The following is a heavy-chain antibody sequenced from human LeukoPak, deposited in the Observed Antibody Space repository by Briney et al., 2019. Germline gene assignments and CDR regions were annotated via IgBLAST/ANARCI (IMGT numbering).Heavy chain of an antibody. Sequence: SETLSLTCAVYGGSFSGYYWSWIRQPPGKGLEWIGEINHSGSTNYNPSLKSRVTISVDTSKNQFSLKLSSVTAADTAVYYCARGLPNDIVVVVAADNWFDPWGQGTLVTVPS. CDR3: ARGLPNDIVVVVAADNWFDP. V-gene: IGHV4-34*01. D-gene: IGHD2-15*01. CDR2: INHSGST. CDR1: GGSFSGYY. J-gene: IGHJ5*02.